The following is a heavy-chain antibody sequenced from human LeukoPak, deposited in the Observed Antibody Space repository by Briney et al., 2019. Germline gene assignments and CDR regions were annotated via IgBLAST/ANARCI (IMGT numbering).Heavy chain of an antibody. D-gene: IGHD1-26*01. CDR1: GGSISSGSYY. Sequence: SQTLSLTCTVSGGSISSGSYYWSWIRQPAGKGLEWIGRIYTSGSTNYNPSLKSRVTMSVDTSKNQFSLKLSSVTAADTAVYYCAAPRYSGSYHPFDYWGQGTLVTVPS. J-gene: IGHJ4*02. CDR2: IYTSGST. CDR3: AAPRYSGSYHPFDY. V-gene: IGHV4-61*02.